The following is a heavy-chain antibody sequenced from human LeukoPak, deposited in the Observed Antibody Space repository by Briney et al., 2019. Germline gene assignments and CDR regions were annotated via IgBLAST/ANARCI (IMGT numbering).Heavy chain of an antibody. Sequence: GGSLRLSCAASGFTFTSYWMSWVRQAPGKGLEWVANIKQDGSEKYYVDSVKGRFTISRDNAKNSLYLQMNSLRAEDTAVYYCARRRYYYDSSGYYYQTHYFDYWGQGTLVTVSS. CDR1: GFTFTSYW. CDR3: ARRRYYYDSSGYYYQTHYFDY. V-gene: IGHV3-7*01. CDR2: IKQDGSEK. J-gene: IGHJ4*02. D-gene: IGHD3-22*01.